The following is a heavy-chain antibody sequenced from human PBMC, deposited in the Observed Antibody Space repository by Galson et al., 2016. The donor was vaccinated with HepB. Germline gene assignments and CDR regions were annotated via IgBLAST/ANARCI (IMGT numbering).Heavy chain of an antibody. V-gene: IGHV3-48*02. CDR3: ARVGHCSGASCYPCDY. CDR1: GFTFSTYS. D-gene: IGHD2-15*01. CDR2: ISSSSDST. Sequence: SLRLSCAASGFTFSTYSMNWVRLVPGKGLEWVSYISSSSDSTYYADSVKGRFTISRDNAKSSLYLQMNSLRDEDTAVYFCARVGHCSGASCYPCDYWGQGTLVTVSS. J-gene: IGHJ4*02.